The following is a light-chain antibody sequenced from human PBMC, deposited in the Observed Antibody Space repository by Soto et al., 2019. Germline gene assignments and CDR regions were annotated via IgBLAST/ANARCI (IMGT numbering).Light chain of an antibody. Sequence: LTQPASVSGSPGQSIAISCTGTSSDVGGYNYVSWYQQHPGKAPKLMIHEVSNRPSGVSDRFSGSKSGNTASLTISGLQADDEAGYYCSSHTSYSTRVFGTGTKVTVL. V-gene: IGLV2-14*01. CDR3: SSHTSYSTRV. J-gene: IGLJ1*01. CDR2: EVS. CDR1: SSDVGGYNY.